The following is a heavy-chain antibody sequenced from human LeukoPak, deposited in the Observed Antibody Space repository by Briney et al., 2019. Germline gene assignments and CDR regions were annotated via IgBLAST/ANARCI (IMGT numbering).Heavy chain of an antibody. V-gene: IGHV4-61*02. CDR3: ARDRENIVLVPGAKRKTWYFDY. D-gene: IGHD2-2*01. CDR1: GGLISSGSYY. CDR2: MYTGGST. J-gene: IGHJ4*02. Sequence: SETLSLTCTVSGGLISSGSYYWSWIRQPAGKGLEWIGRMYTGGSTNYNPSLRSRVTISVDTSKNQFSLKLSSVSAADTAVYYCARDRENIVLVPGAKRKTWYFDYWGQGTLVTVSS.